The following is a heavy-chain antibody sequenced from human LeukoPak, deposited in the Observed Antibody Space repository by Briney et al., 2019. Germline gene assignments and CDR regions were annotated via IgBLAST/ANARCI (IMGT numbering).Heavy chain of an antibody. Sequence: SVKVSCKASGGTFSSYAISWVGQAPGQGLEWMGGIIPIFGTANYAQKFQGRVTITADESTSTAYMELSSLRSEDTAVYYCARGSVGATPVDYWGQGTLVTISS. D-gene: IGHD1-26*01. J-gene: IGHJ4*02. V-gene: IGHV1-69*01. CDR1: GGTFSSYA. CDR2: IIPIFGTA. CDR3: ARGSVGATPVDY.